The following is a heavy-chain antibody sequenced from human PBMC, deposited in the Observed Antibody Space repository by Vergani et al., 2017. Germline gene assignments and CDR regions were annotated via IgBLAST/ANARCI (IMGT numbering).Heavy chain of an antibody. J-gene: IGHJ3*01. V-gene: IGHV5-51*01. D-gene: IGHD3-10*01. Sequence: EKQLVQSGSETKKPGGSLKISCQAFGYIFSKFWIGWVRQRPGRGLEGMGIIYPGDSEVKSNPTFRGQVIFSVDTSVNTAYLQWRSLQASDTATEFCASGGHGSENGGALQLWGQGTNITVSS. CDR3: ASGGHGSENGGALQL. CDR1: GYIFSKFW. CDR2: IYPGDSEV.